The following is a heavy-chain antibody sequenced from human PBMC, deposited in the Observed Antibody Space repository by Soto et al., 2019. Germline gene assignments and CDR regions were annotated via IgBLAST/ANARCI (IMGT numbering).Heavy chain of an antibody. CDR3: ARGRPDDYGDPDYFDY. CDR1: GVSISSGGYY. D-gene: IGHD4-17*01. J-gene: IGHJ4*02. V-gene: IGHV4-31*03. Sequence: QVQLQESGPGLVKPSQTLSLTCNVSGVSISSGGYYWSWIRQHPAKGLEWIGHIYYSGSTYYNPSLKSRVTISVDTSKNQFSLQLSSVTAADTAVYYWARGRPDDYGDPDYFDYWGQGALVTVSS. CDR2: IYYSGST.